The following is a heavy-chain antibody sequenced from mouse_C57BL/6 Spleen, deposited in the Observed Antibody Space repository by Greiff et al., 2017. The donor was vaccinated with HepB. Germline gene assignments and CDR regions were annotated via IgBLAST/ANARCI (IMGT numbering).Heavy chain of an antibody. CDR3: ARDAPYYGSSSGYFDV. Sequence: EVKLVESGGGLVQSGRSLRLSCATSGFTFSDFYMEWVRQAPGKGLEWIAASRNKANDYTTEYSASVKGRFIVSRDTSQSILYLQMNALRAEDTAIYYCARDAPYYGSSSGYFDVWGTGTTVTVSS. CDR2: SRNKANDYTT. D-gene: IGHD1-1*01. V-gene: IGHV7-1*01. J-gene: IGHJ1*03. CDR1: GFTFSDFY.